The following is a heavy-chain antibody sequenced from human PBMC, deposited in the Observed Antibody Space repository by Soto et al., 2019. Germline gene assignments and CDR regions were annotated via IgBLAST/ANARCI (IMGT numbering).Heavy chain of an antibody. V-gene: IGHV1-58*01. CDR2: IVVGSGYT. CDR3: AASLQLSSPPYYYYGMDV. J-gene: IGHJ6*02. CDR1: GFTFTSSA. Sequence: ASVKVSCKASGFTFTSSAVQWVRQARGQRLEWIGWIVVGSGYTNYAQKFQERVTITRDISTSTTYMELSSLKSEDTAAYYCAASLQLSSPPYYYYGMDVWGQGTAVTVSS. D-gene: IGHD6-19*01.